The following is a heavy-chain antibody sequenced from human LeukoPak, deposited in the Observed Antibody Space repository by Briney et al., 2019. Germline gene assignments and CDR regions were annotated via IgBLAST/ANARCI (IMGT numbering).Heavy chain of an antibody. CDR1: GYTFNSYA. Sequence: GASVKVSFKASGYTFNSYAIHWVRQAPGQRLEWMGWSNVGNGNTKYSQEFQGRVTITRDTSASTVYMELSSLRSEDMAVYYCAREGDIVVVPGAFDIWGQGTMVTVSS. J-gene: IGHJ3*02. CDR2: SNVGNGNT. D-gene: IGHD2-2*01. V-gene: IGHV1-3*02. CDR3: AREGDIVVVPGAFDI.